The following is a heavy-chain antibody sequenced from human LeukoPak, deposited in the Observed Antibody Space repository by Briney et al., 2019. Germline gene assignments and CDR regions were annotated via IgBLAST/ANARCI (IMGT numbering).Heavy chain of an antibody. CDR1: GYPFTSYY. CDR3: TRELGGSYNDY. CDR2: INIPSGGST. V-gene: IGHV1-46*01. D-gene: IGHD1-26*01. Sequence: GASVKVSCKASGYPFTSYYIHWVRQAPGQGLEGVGIINIPSGGSTSYGQKFQGRVTMTRDTSTSTVYMELSSLRSEDTAVYYCTRELGGSYNDYWGQGTPVTVSS. J-gene: IGHJ4*02.